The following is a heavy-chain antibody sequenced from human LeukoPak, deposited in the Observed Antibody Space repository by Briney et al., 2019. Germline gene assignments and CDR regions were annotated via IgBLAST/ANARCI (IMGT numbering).Heavy chain of an antibody. D-gene: IGHD3-16*02. J-gene: IGHJ4*02. CDR2: IKGKTDGGTT. CDR1: GFTFSNAW. V-gene: IGHV3-15*01. CDR3: TTGPMITFGGVIVS. Sequence: GGSLRLSCAASGFTFSNAWMSWVRQAPGKGLEWVGRIKGKTDGGTTDYAAPVKGRFTISRDDSKNTLYLQMNSLKTEDTAVYYCTTGPMITFGGVIVSWGQGTLVTVSS.